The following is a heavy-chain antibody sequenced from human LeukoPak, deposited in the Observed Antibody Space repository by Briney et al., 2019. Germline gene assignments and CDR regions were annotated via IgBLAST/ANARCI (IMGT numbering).Heavy chain of an antibody. CDR1: GGSISSGGYS. CDR2: IYHSGST. J-gene: IGHJ3*02. D-gene: IGHD3-22*01. CDR3: ARDPSYDSSGYAFDI. Sequence: SETLSLTCAASGGSISSGGYSWSWIRQPPGKGLEWIGYIYHSGSTYYNPSLKSRVTISVDRSKNQFSLKLSSVTAADTAVYYCARDPSYDSSGYAFDIWGQGTMVTVSS. V-gene: IGHV4-30-2*01.